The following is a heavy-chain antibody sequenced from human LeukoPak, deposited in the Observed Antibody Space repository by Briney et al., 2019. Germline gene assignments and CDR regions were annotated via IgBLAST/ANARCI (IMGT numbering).Heavy chain of an antibody. CDR1: DDSIRSSAYY. CDR3: ASEPYGSGSFLGAFDI. Sequence: SETLSLTCAVSDDSIRSSAYYWGWIRQPPGKGLEWIGSIYYSGSTYYNPSLKSRVTISIDTSKNQFSLKLSSVTAADTAVYYCASEPYGSGSFLGAFDIWSQGTMVTVSS. D-gene: IGHD3-10*01. CDR2: IYYSGST. J-gene: IGHJ3*02. V-gene: IGHV4-39*01.